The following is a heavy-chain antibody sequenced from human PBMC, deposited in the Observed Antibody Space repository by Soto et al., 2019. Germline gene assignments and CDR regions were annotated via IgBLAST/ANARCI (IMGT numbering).Heavy chain of an antibody. D-gene: IGHD2-2*01. V-gene: IGHV1-8*01. CDR2: MNPNSGNT. J-gene: IGHJ6*03. CDR1: GYTFTSYD. CDR3: ARDRALGVVPAAMPSGYYYYMDV. Sequence: ASVKVSCKASGYTFTSYDINWVRQATGQGLEWMGWMNPNSGNTGYAQKFQGRVTMTRNTSISTAYMELSSLRSEDTAVYYCARDRALGVVPAAMPSGYYYYMDVWGKGTTVTVSS.